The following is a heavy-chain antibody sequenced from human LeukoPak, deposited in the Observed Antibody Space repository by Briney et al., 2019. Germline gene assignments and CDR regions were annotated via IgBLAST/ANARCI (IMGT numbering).Heavy chain of an antibody. CDR3: ARGEYMTSADY. CDR1: GGSISRYY. Sequence: SETLSLTCTVSGGSISRYYWNWLRQPPGKGLEWIGDIYYGGSTTYNSSLKSRVTISVDRSKNQFSLKLSSVAAADSAVYYCARGEYMTSADYWGQGTLVAVSS. J-gene: IGHJ4*02. CDR2: IYYGGST. V-gene: IGHV4-59*01. D-gene: IGHD2/OR15-2a*01.